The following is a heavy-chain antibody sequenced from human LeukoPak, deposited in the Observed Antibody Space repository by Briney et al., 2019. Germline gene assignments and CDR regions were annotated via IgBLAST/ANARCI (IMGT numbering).Heavy chain of an antibody. Sequence: ASVKVSCKASGYTFTSYDISWVRQAPGQGLEWMGGIIPIFVTANYAQKFQGRVTITTDESTSTAYMELSSLRSEDTAVYYCARGYDILTGSYYFDYWGQGTLVTVSS. D-gene: IGHD3-9*01. V-gene: IGHV1-69*05. CDR3: ARGYDILTGSYYFDY. CDR1: GYTFTSYD. CDR2: IIPIFVTA. J-gene: IGHJ4*02.